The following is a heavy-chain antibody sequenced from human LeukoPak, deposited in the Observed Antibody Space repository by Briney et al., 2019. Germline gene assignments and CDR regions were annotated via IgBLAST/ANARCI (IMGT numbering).Heavy chain of an antibody. V-gene: IGHV3-33*06. CDR1: GFTFSSYG. D-gene: IGHD1-14*01. CDR3: AKAPAPPAGYYYYYYMDV. J-gene: IGHJ6*03. CDR2: IWYDGSNK. Sequence: PGRSLRLSCAASGFTFSSYGMHWVRQAPGKGLEWVAVIWYDGSNKYYADSVKGRFTISRDNSKNTLYLQMNSLRGGDAALYYCAKAPAPPAGYYYYYYMDVWGKGTTVTVSS.